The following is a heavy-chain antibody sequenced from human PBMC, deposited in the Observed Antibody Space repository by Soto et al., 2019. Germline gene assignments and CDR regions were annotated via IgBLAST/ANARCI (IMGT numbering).Heavy chain of an antibody. CDR2: IDWDDDK. D-gene: IGHD1-26*01. J-gene: IGHJ6*02. V-gene: IGHV2-70*01. CDR1: GFSLSTSGMC. Sequence: SGPTLVNPTQTLTLTCTFSGFSLSTSGMCVSWIRQPPGKALEWLALIDWDDDKYYSTSLKTRLTISKDTSKNQVVLTMTNMDSVDTATYYCARNYRHGYYYGMDVWGQGTTVTVSS. CDR3: ARNYRHGYYYGMDV.